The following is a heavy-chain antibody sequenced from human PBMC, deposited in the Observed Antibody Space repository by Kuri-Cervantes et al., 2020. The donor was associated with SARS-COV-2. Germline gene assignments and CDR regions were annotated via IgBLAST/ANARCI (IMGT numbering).Heavy chain of an antibody. CDR1: GYSFTTYW. D-gene: IGHD1-14*01. CDR3: VRAVTGISNPYYFGY. V-gene: IGHV5-51*01. Sequence: GGSLRLSCKGSGYSFTTYWIAWVRQTPGKGLEWVGIIYPGGSDTRYSPSFEAQVSISADNSVNTAYLQWISLKASDTAIYYCVRAVTGISNPYYFGYWGQGTLVTVSS. CDR2: IYPGGSDT. J-gene: IGHJ4*02.